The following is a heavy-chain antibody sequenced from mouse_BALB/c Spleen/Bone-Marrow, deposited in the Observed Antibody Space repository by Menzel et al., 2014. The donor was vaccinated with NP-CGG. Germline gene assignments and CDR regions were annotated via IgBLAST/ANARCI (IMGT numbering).Heavy chain of an antibody. CDR3: XXXYDYDEGGFDY. V-gene: IGHV1S70*01. Sequence: QVQLQQPGAELVRPGASAXLSCKASGYTFXSXXINWGKQRPGQGLEXIGNIYPSDSYTNYNQKFKDKATLTVDKSSSTXXXXXXXXXSXXXXXXXXXXXYDYDEGGFDY. D-gene: IGHD2-4*01. CDR1: GYTFXSXX. J-gene: IGHJ2*01. CDR2: IYPSDSYT.